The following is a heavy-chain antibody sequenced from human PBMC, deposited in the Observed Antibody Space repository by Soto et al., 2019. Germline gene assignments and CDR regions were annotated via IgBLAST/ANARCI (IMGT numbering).Heavy chain of an antibody. D-gene: IGHD6-6*01. CDR3: ARDAYSSSSVGFRRDYGMDV. CDR2: IYNSGST. Sequence: SETLSLTCAVSGGSISSGGYSWSWIRQPPGKGLEWIGYIYNSGSTYYNPSLKSRVTISVDRSKNQFSLKLSSVTAADTAVYYCARDAYSSSSVGFRRDYGMDVWGQGTTVTVSS. V-gene: IGHV4-30-2*01. J-gene: IGHJ6*02. CDR1: GGSISSGGYS.